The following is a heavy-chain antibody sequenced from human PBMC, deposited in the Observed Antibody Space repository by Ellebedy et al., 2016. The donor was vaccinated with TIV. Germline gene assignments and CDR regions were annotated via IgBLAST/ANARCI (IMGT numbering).Heavy chain of an antibody. V-gene: IGHV1-3*01. CDR3: ARDGGTYHYYFDY. CDR1: GYTFTGYA. Sequence: AASVKVSCKASGYTFTGYAMHWVRQAPGQGLEWMGWINAANGKTKYSQKFQGRVTMTRDTSSTTVYMELSSLRSEDTAVYYCARDGGTYHYYFDYWGQGTLVTVSS. CDR2: INAANGKT. J-gene: IGHJ4*02. D-gene: IGHD2-2*01.